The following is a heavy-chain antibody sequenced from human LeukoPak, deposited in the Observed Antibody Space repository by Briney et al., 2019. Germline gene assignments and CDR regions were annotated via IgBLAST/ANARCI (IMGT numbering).Heavy chain of an antibody. J-gene: IGHJ4*02. Sequence: GGSLRLSCAASGFTFSSYWMHWVRQAPGKGLVWVSRINSDGSSTSYADSVKGRFTISRDNAKNTLYLQMNSLRAEDTAVYYCARVSDYGDYDDYWGQGTLVTVSS. CDR3: ARVSDYGDYDDY. V-gene: IGHV3-74*01. CDR2: INSDGSST. CDR1: GFTFSSYW. D-gene: IGHD4-17*01.